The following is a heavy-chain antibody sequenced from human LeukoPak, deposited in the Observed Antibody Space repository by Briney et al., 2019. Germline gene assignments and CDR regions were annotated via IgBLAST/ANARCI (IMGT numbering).Heavy chain of an antibody. CDR3: AREQLGPDGYYPRY. CDR2: IYTSGST. Sequence: SQTLSLTCTVSGGSISSGSYYWSWIRQPAGKGLEWIGRIYTSGSTNYNPSLKSRVTISVDTSKNQFSLKLSSVTAADTAVYCCAREQLGPDGYYPRYWDQGTLVTVSS. D-gene: IGHD3-22*01. CDR1: GGSISSGSYY. V-gene: IGHV4-61*02. J-gene: IGHJ4*02.